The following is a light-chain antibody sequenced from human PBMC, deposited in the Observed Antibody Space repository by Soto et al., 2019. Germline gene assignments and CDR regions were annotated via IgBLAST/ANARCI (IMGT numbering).Light chain of an antibody. Sequence: DIQMTQSPSSVSASVGDRVTITCRASQRISSWLAWYQQKPRKAPKLLIYAPSSLQSGVPSRFSGRRSGTDFTITFNSRQPDDIASYFCQQANSYPHTLGGGTKVEVK. CDR3: QQANSYPHT. CDR1: QRISSW. CDR2: APS. V-gene: IGKV1-12*01. J-gene: IGKJ4*01.